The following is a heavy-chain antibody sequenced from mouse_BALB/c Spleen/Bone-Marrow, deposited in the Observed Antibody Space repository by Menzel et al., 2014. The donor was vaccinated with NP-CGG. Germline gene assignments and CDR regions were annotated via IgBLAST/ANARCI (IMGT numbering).Heavy chain of an antibody. CDR2: INPSNGRS. J-gene: IGHJ4*01. D-gene: IGHD2-1*01. Sequence: VQLQQSGAELVKPGASVKLSCKASGYTFTSHWMHWVKQRPGQGLEWIGEINPSNGRSNYNEKFKSKATLTVDKSSSTAYVQLSSLTSEDSAVYYCARRGNYGAMDYWGQGTSVTVSS. V-gene: IGHV1S81*02. CDR3: ARRGNYGAMDY. CDR1: GYTFTSHW.